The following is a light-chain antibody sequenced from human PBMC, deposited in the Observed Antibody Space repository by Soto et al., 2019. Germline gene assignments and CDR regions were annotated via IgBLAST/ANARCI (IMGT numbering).Light chain of an antibody. CDR2: GAS. J-gene: IGKJ5*01. CDR1: QSAYSSY. Sequence: ELLLTQSPGTLSLSPGDIATLSCISSQSAYSSYLSWYQQKPGQAPRLLIYGASNGATGIPARFSGSGSGTDHTLTISSLEPEDSAVYYCQQRSNWPITFGQRTRLEIK. V-gene: IGKV3-11*01. CDR3: QQRSNWPIT.